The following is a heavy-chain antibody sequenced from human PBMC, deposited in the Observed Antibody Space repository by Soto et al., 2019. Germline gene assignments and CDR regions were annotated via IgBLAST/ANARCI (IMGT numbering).Heavy chain of an antibody. J-gene: IGHJ3*02. V-gene: IGHV1-18*01. CDR2: ISAYDGYT. CDR3: ARDAQFQLVHDALVM. CDR1: GYTFSNYG. Sequence: VQLVQSGAEVKKPGASVKVSCKASGYTFSNYGITWVRQAPGQGLEWMGWISAYDGYTNCTQKFQGRVTFTTDTSTSTAYMELRSLRSDDTAMNYCARDAQFQLVHDALVMWGQGTMVTVSS. D-gene: IGHD3-10*01.